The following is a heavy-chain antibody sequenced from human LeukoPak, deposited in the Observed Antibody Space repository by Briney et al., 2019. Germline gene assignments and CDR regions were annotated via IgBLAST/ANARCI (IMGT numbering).Heavy chain of an antibody. D-gene: IGHD2-21*02. CDR2: INHSGST. CDR1: GGSFSGYY. Sequence: SETLSLTCAVYGGSFSGYYWSWIRQPPGKGLEWIGEINHSGSTNYNPSLKSRVTISVDTSKNQFSLKLSSVTAADTAVYYCARFSIVVVTAIPENWFDPWGQGTLVTVSS. J-gene: IGHJ5*02. CDR3: ARFSIVVVTAIPENWFDP. V-gene: IGHV4-34*01.